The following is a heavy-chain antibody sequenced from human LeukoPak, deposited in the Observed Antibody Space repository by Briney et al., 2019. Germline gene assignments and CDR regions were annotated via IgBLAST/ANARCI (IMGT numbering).Heavy chain of an antibody. V-gene: IGHV1-8*01. J-gene: IGHJ5*02. CDR2: MNPNSGNT. D-gene: IGHD3-9*01. CDR3: ARGRFYDILTGYREWFDP. Sequence: ASVKVSCKASGYTFTSYDINWVRQATGQGLEWMGWMNPNSGNTGYAQKFQGRVTMTRNTSISTAYMELSSLRSEDTAVYYCARGRFYDILTGYREWFDPWGQGTLATVSS. CDR1: GYTFTSYD.